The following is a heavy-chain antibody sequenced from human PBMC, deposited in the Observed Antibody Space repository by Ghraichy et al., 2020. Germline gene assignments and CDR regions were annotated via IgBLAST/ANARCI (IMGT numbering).Heavy chain of an antibody. CDR2: IYYSGST. Sequence: ESLNISCTVSGGSISSYYWSWIRQPPGKGLEWIGYIYYSGSTNYNPSLKSRVTISVDTSKNQFSLKLSSVTAADTAVYYCARERVGYYGSGSPHYNWFDPWGQGTLVTVSS. D-gene: IGHD3-10*01. CDR3: ARERVGYYGSGSPHYNWFDP. J-gene: IGHJ5*02. CDR1: GGSISSYY. V-gene: IGHV4-59*01.